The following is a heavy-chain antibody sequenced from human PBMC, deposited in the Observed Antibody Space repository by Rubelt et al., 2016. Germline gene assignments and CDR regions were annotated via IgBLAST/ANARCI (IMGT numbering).Heavy chain of an antibody. CDR3: ARGRFLEWLPPDY. V-gene: IGHV4-39*01. D-gene: IGHD3-3*01. Sequence: QLQLQESGPGLVKPSETLSLTCTVSGGSISSSSYYWGWIRQPPGKGLEWIGSIYYSGSTYYNPSLKSRVTISGDTSKIQFALKLGSVTAADTAVYYCARGRFLEWLPPDYWGQGTLVTVSS. J-gene: IGHJ4*02. CDR1: GGSISSSSYY. CDR2: IYYSGST.